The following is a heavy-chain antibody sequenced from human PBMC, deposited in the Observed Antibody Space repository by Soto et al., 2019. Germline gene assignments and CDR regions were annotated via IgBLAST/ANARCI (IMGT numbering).Heavy chain of an antibody. CDR2: NSGSGGDT. CDR3: AKWEDYGSGTSLLY. V-gene: IGHV3-23*01. Sequence: EVQLLESGGGLVQPGGTLRLFCTASGFSFSTSAMSWVRQAPGRGLEWVSGNSGSGGDTHYADSVKGRFTISRVKSKNTLYLQMNSLRAEDTAVYYCAKWEDYGSGTSLLYWGQGTLVTVSS. CDR1: GFSFSTSA. J-gene: IGHJ4*02. D-gene: IGHD3-10*01.